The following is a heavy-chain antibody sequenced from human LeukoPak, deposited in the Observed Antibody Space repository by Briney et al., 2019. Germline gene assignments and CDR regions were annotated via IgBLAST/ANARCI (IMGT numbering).Heavy chain of an antibody. CDR1: GFTVSSNY. Sequence: TGGSLRLSCAASGFTVSSNYMSWVRQAPGKGLEWVSVIYSGGSTYYADSVKGRFTISRDNSKNTLYPQMNSLRAEDTAVYYCARDRRVVINAFDIWGQGTMVTVSS. J-gene: IGHJ3*02. D-gene: IGHD3-3*01. V-gene: IGHV3-66*01. CDR2: IYSGGST. CDR3: ARDRRVVINAFDI.